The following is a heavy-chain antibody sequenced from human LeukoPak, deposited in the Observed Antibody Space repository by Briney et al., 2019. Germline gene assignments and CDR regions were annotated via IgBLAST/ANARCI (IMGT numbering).Heavy chain of an antibody. CDR2: ISAYNGNT. Sequence: GASVKVSCKASGYTFTSYGISWVRQAPGQGLEGMGWISAYNGNTNYAQKLQGRVTLTTDTSTSTAYMELRSLRSDDTAVYYCARDSSGNGPFDYWGQGTLVTVSS. CDR1: GYTFTSYG. D-gene: IGHD6-19*01. J-gene: IGHJ4*02. CDR3: ARDSSGNGPFDY. V-gene: IGHV1-18*01.